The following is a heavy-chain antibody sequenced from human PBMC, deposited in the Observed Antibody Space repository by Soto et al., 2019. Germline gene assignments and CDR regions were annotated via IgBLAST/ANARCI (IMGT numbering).Heavy chain of an antibody. CDR3: ARGQEAYCTNGVCYFFRFDY. J-gene: IGHJ4*02. CDR1: GYTFTSYG. V-gene: IGHV1-18*01. CDR2: ISAYNGNT. D-gene: IGHD2-8*01. Sequence: ASVKVSCKASGYTFTSYGISWVRQAPGQGLEWMGWISAYNGNTKYAQKLQGRVTITRDTSASTAYMELSSLRSEDTAVYYCARGQEAYCTNGVCYFFRFDYWGQGTLVTVSS.